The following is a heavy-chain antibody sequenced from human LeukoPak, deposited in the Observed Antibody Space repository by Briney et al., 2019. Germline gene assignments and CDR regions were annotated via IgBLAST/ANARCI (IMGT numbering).Heavy chain of an antibody. V-gene: IGHV4-30-4*08. J-gene: IGHJ3*02. D-gene: IGHD3-3*01. CDR2: IYYSGST. Sequence: SETLSLTCTVSGGSISSGDYYWSWIRQPPGKGLGWIRYIYYSGSTYYNPSLKSRVTISVDTSKNQFSLKLSSVTAADTAVYYCARTGYDFWSGYLHAFDIWGQGTMVTVSS. CDR1: GGSISSGDYY. CDR3: ARTGYDFWSGYLHAFDI.